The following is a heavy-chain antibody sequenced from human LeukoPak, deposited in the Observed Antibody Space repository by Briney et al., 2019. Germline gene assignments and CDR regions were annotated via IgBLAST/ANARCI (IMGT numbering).Heavy chain of an antibody. CDR2: ISYDGSNK. V-gene: IGHV3-30*04. CDR3: ARRFGAARDDYMDV. J-gene: IGHJ6*03. CDR1: GFTFSSYA. D-gene: IGHD3-16*01. Sequence: SGGSLRLSCAASGFTFSSYAMHWVRQAPGKGLEWVAVISYDGSNKYYADSVKGRFTISRDNSKNTLYLQMNSLRAEDTAVYYCARRFGAARDDYMDVWGKGTAVTVSS.